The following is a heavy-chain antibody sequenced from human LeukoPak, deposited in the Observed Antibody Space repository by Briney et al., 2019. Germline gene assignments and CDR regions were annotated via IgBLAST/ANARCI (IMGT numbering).Heavy chain of an antibody. Sequence: ASVKVSCKASGYTFTRYGISWVRQPPGRGREWMGWISAYNGNTNYAQKLQGRVTMTTDTSASTAYMELRSLTSDDPAVYYWARGGGYNDYWGQGALVTVSS. J-gene: IGHJ4*02. D-gene: IGHD5-24*01. CDR2: ISAYNGNT. CDR1: GYTFTRYG. V-gene: IGHV1-18*01. CDR3: ARGGGYNDY.